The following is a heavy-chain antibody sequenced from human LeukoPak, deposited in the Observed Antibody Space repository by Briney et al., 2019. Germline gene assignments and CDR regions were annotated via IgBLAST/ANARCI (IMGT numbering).Heavy chain of an antibody. CDR3: AREEDY. Sequence: PSETLSLTCAVYGGSFSGYYWSWIRQPPGKGLEWIGEINHSGSTNYNPSLKSRVTISVDTSKNQFSLKLSSVTAADTAVYYCAREEDYWGQGTPVTVSS. CDR2: INHSGST. V-gene: IGHV4-34*01. J-gene: IGHJ4*02. CDR1: GGSFSGYY.